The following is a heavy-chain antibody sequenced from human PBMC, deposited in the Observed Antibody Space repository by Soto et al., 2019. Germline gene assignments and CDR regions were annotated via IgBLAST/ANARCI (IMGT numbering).Heavy chain of an antibody. CDR3: ARVGPSSEVPYPFEY. Sequence: SVKVSCKASGYTFSTYGISWVRQAPGQGLEGMGWISAYNHYTNYAQKFQGRVTMTTDTSTNTAYMELRSLRSVDTAMYFCARVGPSSEVPYPFEYWGQGTLVTVSS. D-gene: IGHD2-2*01. CDR1: GYTFSTYG. J-gene: IGHJ4*02. CDR2: ISAYNHYT. V-gene: IGHV1-18*01.